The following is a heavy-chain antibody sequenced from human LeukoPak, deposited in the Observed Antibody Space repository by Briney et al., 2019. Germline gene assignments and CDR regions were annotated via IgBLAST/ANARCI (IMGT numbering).Heavy chain of an antibody. CDR1: GFTFSDYA. CDR2: ISYDGSNK. J-gene: IGHJ2*01. V-gene: IGHV3-30-3*01. CDR3: VRDSTAGYSSSWYGFGYFEL. Sequence: PGGSLRLSCAASGFTFSDYAIHWVRQAPGKGLEWVAVISYDGSNKYYADSVKGRFTISRDNSKNTLSLEIHSLRAEDTAVYYCVRDSTAGYSSSWYGFGYFELWGRGTLVTVSS. D-gene: IGHD6-13*01.